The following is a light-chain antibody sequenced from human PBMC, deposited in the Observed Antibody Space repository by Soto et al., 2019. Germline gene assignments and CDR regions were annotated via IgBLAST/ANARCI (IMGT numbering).Light chain of an antibody. J-gene: IGKJ1*01. CDR2: GAS. CDR1: QGISSS. CDR3: QEYKGAAWT. V-gene: IGKV1-27*01. Sequence: DIQMTQSPSSLSASVGDRVTITCRASQGISSSLAWYQQKPGKVPKLLIYGASTLQSGVPSRFSGSGSGTDFTLTISSLQPEEVATYYCQEYKGAAWTFGQGTKVEIK.